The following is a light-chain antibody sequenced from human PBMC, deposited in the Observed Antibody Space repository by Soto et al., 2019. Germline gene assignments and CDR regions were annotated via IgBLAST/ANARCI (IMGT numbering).Light chain of an antibody. J-gene: IGKJ2*01. CDR1: QSVSSN. Sequence: EIVMTQSPATLSVSPGERATLSCRASQSVSSNLAWYQQKPGQAPRLLIYGASTRATGIPARFSGSGSGTEFTLTISRLQSEDFAVYYCHQYNNWPPSYTFGEGTKLEIK. CDR3: HQYNNWPPSYT. V-gene: IGKV3-15*01. CDR2: GAS.